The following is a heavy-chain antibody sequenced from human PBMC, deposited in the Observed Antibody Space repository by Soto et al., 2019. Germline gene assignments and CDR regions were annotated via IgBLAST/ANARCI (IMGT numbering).Heavy chain of an antibody. V-gene: IGHV3-30*18. CDR3: AKDITIFGVVIVGMDV. D-gene: IGHD3-3*01. CDR1: GFTFSSYG. J-gene: IGHJ6*02. Sequence: QVQLVESGGGVVQPGRSLRLSCAASGFTFSSYGMHWVRQAPGKGLEWVAVISYDGSNKYYADSVKGRFTISRDNSENTLYLQMNSLRAEDTAVYYCAKDITIFGVVIVGMDVWCQGTTVTVSS. CDR2: ISYDGSNK.